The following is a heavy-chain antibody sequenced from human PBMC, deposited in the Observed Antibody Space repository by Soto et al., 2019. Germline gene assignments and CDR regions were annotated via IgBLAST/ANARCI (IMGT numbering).Heavy chain of an antibody. J-gene: IGHJ6*02. Sequence: QVQLVESGGGVVQPGSSLRLSCAASGFTFSNYAIHWVRQAPGKGLEWVAVISYLGSNKYYGDSVKGRFTISRDNSKNALYLQMSSLTAEDTAVYFCANDWAEMAASGGMDVWGQGTTVIVSS. V-gene: IGHV3-30*18. CDR3: ANDWAEMAASGGMDV. CDR2: ISYLGSNK. CDR1: GFTFSNYA. D-gene: IGHD6-19*01.